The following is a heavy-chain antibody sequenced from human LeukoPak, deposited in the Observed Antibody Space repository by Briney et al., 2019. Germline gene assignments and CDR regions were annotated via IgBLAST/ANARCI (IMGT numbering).Heavy chain of an antibody. V-gene: IGHV4-39*07. CDR3: ARADVPWIQLWPTFFDY. CDR1: GGSISSSSYY. Sequence: SETLSLTCTVSGGSISSSSYYWGWIRQPPGKGLEWIGSIYYSGSTYYNPSLKSRVTISVDTSKNQFSLKLSSVTAADTAVYYCARADVPWIQLWPTFFDYWGQGTLVTVSS. J-gene: IGHJ4*02. CDR2: IYYSGST. D-gene: IGHD5-18*01.